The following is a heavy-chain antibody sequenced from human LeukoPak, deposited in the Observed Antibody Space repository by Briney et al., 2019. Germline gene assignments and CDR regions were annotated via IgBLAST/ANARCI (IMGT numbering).Heavy chain of an antibody. CDR2: IYTSGST. CDR1: GGSISSYY. CDR3: ARDRGGYSYGVYNWFDP. J-gene: IGHJ5*02. V-gene: IGHV4-4*07. D-gene: IGHD5-18*01. Sequence: SETLSLTCTVSGGSISSYYWSWIRQPAGKGLEWIGRIYTSGSTNYNPSLKSRVTMSVDTSKNQFSLKLSSVTAADTAVYYCARDRGGYSYGVYNWFDPWGQGTLVTVSS.